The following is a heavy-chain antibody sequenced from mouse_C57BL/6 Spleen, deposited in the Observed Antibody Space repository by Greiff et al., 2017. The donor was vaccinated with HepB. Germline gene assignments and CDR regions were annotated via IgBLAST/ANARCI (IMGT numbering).Heavy chain of an antibody. J-gene: IGHJ4*01. CDR2: IYPGSGST. Sequence: VQLQQPGAELVKPGASVKMSCKASGYTFTSYWITWVKQRPGQGLEWIGDIYPGSGSTNYNEKFKSKATLTVDTSSSTAYMQLSSLTSEDSAVYYCAREWDYYGSSRYAMDYWGQGTSVTVSS. CDR3: AREWDYYGSSRYAMDY. D-gene: IGHD1-1*01. CDR1: GYTFTSYW. V-gene: IGHV1-55*01.